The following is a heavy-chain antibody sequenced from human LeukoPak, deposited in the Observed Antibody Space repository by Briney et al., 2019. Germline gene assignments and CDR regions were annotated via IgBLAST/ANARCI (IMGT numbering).Heavy chain of an antibody. D-gene: IGHD3-22*01. CDR1: GYTFTAYY. CDR2: INPNSGGT. Sequence: ASVKVSCKASGYTFTAYYIHWVRQATGQGLEWMGWINPNSGGTNYAQNFQGRVTMTRDTSISTAYMELSRLRSDDTAVYYCARVKNYYDSSGYLYYFDYWGQGTLVTVSS. CDR3: ARVKNYYDSSGYLYYFDY. J-gene: IGHJ4*02. V-gene: IGHV1-2*02.